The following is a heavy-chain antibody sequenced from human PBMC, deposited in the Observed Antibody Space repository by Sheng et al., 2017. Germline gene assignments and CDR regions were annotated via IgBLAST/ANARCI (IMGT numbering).Heavy chain of an antibody. V-gene: IGHV4-38-2*01. Sequence: QVQLQESGPGLVKPSETLSLTCAVSGYSISSGYYRGWIRQPPGKGLEWIGSIYHSGSTYYNPSLKSRVTISVDTSKNQFSLKLSSVTAADTAVYYCARYCSSTSCYHDAFDIWGQGTMVTVSS. CDR1: GYSISSGYY. CDR2: IYHSGST. J-gene: IGHJ3*02. CDR3: ARYCSSTSCYHDAFDI. D-gene: IGHD2-2*01.